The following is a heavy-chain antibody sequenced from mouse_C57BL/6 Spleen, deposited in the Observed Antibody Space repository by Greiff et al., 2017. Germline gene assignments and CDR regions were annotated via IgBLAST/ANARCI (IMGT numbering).Heavy chain of an antibody. CDR2: IDPEDGET. J-gene: IGHJ4*01. CDR3: AGAYYSNFYYAMDY. Sequence: VQLQQSGAELVKPGASVKLSCTASGFNIKDYYMHWVKQRTEQGLEWIGRIDPEDGETKYAPKFPGKATITAATSSNTAYLQLSSLTSEDTAVYYCAGAYYSNFYYAMDYWGQGTSVTVSS. CDR1: GFNIKDYY. V-gene: IGHV14-2*01. D-gene: IGHD2-5*01.